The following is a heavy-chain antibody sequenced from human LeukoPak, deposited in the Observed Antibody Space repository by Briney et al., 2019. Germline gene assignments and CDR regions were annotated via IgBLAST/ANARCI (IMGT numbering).Heavy chain of an antibody. CDR1: GGSISSYY. CDR3: AREIHFDSSGQRTLHAFDI. V-gene: IGHV4-4*07. J-gene: IGHJ3*02. Sequence: SETLSLTCTVSGGSISSYYWSWIRQPAGKGLEWIGRIYTSGSTNYNPSLKSRVTMSVDTSKNQFSLKLSSVTAADTAVYYCAREIHFDSSGQRTLHAFDIWGQGTMVTVSS. CDR2: IYTSGST. D-gene: IGHD3-22*01.